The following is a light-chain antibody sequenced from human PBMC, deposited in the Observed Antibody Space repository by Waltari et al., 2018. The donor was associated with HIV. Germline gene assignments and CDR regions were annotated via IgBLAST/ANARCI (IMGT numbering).Light chain of an antibody. J-gene: IGLJ2*01. CDR3: AVLDDTLGGGV. V-gene: IGLV1-47*01. Sequence: QSVLTQPPSASGTPGQKVTISCSGGTANIGANFVFWFQQFPGTAPNLLIYRDNLRHSGVPARFSGSKSGTSASLTISGLRSDYEAHYFCAVLDDTLGGGVFGGGTKLTVL. CDR2: RDN. CDR1: TANIGANF.